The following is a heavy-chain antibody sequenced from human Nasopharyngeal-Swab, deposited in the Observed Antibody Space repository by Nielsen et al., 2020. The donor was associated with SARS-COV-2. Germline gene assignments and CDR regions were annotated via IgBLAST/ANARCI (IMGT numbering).Heavy chain of an antibody. Sequence: GESLKISCMASGYSFVNHWICWVRQKPGKGLEWMGMVYPGNSEVAYSPSFQGQVTSSADKSMNTAYLQWRNLRASDTAMYFCARRAARDGYNYEVDPWGQGTLVTVSS. V-gene: IGHV5-51*01. CDR1: GYSFVNHW. D-gene: IGHD5-24*01. CDR3: ARRAARDGYNYEVDP. J-gene: IGHJ5*02. CDR2: VYPGNSEV.